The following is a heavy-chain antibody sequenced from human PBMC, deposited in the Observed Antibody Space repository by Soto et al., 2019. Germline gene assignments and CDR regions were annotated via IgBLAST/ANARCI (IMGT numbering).Heavy chain of an antibody. CDR3: ARGHYGDYSHWFDP. D-gene: IGHD4-17*01. CDR1: GYTFTKFD. J-gene: IGHJ5*02. V-gene: IGHV1-8*01. CDR2: MNPNSGNT. Sequence: QVQLVQSGAEVKKPGASVRVSCKASGYTFTKFDINWVRQATGQGLEWMGWMNPNSGNTGYAQKFQGRVTMTRNTSITTTYMALSTVRSEDTAVYYCARGHYGDYSHWFDPGGQETLVTVSS.